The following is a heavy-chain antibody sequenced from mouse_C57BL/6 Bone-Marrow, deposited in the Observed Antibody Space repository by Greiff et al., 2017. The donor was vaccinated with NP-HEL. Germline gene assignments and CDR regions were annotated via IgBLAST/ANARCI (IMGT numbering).Heavy chain of an antibody. J-gene: IGHJ4*01. CDR3: TKWALLWLRRGYYYAMDD. CDR2: IDPENGDT. Sequence: VQLQQSGAELVRPGASVKLSCTASGFNIKDDYMHWVKQRPEQGLEWIGWIDPENGDTEYASKFQGKATITADTSSNTAYLQLSSLTSEDTAVYYCTKWALLWLRRGYYYAMDDWGQGTSVTVSS. D-gene: IGHD2-2*01. CDR1: GFNIKDDY. V-gene: IGHV14-4*01.